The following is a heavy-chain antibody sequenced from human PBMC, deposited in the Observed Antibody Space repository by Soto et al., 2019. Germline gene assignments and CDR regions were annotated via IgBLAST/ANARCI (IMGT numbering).Heavy chain of an antibody. D-gene: IGHD3-10*01. CDR2: IYSGGST. CDR3: ARARGGVRGAKPYYYYYMDV. J-gene: IGHJ6*03. CDR1: GFTVSSNY. Sequence: EVQLVESGGGLVQPGGSLRLSCAASGFTVSSNYMSWVRQAPGKGLEWVSVIYSGGSTYYADSVKGRFTISRHNSKNTLYLQMNSLGAEDTAVYYCARARGGVRGAKPYYYYYMDVWGKGTTVTVSS. V-gene: IGHV3-53*04.